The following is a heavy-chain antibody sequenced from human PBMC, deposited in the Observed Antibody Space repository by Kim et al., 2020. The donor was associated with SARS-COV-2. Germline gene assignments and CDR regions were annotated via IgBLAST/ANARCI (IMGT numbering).Heavy chain of an antibody. Sequence: SVKVSCKASGGTFSSYAISWVRQAPGQGLEWMGRIIPILGIANYAQKFQGRVTITADKSTSTAYMELSSLRSEDTAVYYCARDQGLQENYYYYGMDVWGQGTTVTVSS. CDR2: IIPILGIA. CDR3: ARDQGLQENYYYYGMDV. V-gene: IGHV1-69*04. J-gene: IGHJ6*02. CDR1: GGTFSSYA. D-gene: IGHD6-25*01.